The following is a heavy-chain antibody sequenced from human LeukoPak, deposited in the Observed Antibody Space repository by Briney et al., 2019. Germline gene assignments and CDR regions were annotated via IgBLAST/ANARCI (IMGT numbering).Heavy chain of an antibody. CDR3: AGGVVIIPYYYYYMDV. CDR1: GYTLTSYY. D-gene: IGHD3-3*01. Sequence: ASVKVSCKASGYTLTSYYMHWVRQAPGQGLEWMGWISAYNGNTNYAQKLQGRVTITADESTSTAYMELSSLRSEDTAVYYCAGGVVIIPYYYYYMDVWGKGTTVTVSS. V-gene: IGHV1-18*04. CDR2: ISAYNGNT. J-gene: IGHJ6*03.